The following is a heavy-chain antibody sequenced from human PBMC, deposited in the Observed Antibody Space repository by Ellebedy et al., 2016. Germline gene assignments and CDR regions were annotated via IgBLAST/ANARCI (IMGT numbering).Heavy chain of an antibody. CDR3: ARSGVPNRDDIWFDP. CDR1: GFTFSGTW. Sequence: GGSLRLSCAASGFTFSGTWMTWVRQAPGKGLEWVANINEDGSQKYYGDSVKGRFTISRDTAKNSLYLQMNSLRAEDTAMYYCARSGVPNRDDIWFDPWGQGTLVTVSA. V-gene: IGHV3-7*03. CDR2: INEDGSQK. J-gene: IGHJ5*02. D-gene: IGHD1-1*01.